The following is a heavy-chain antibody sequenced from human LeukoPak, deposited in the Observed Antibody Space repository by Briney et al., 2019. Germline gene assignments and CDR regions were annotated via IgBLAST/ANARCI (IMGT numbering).Heavy chain of an antibody. V-gene: IGHV4-30-2*01. CDR3: ARGPRRGYCSSTSCFYGMDV. CDR1: GGSISSGGYY. Sequence: SQTLSLTCTVSGGSISSGGYYWSWIRQPPGKGLEWIGEINHSGSTNYNPSLKSRVTISVDTSKNQFSLKLSSVTAADTAVYYCARGPRRGYCSSTSCFYGMDVWGQGTKVTVSS. D-gene: IGHD2-2*01. CDR2: INHSGST. J-gene: IGHJ6*02.